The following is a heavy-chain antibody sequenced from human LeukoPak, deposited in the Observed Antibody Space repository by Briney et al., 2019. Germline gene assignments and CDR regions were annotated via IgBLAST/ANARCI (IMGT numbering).Heavy chain of an antibody. Sequence: GASVNVSFTASGYTFTGYYMHWVRQAPGQGLEWMGRINPNSGGTNYAQKFQGRVTMTRDTSISTAYMELSRLRSDDTAVYYCASSGSYYSEVDYWGQGTLVTVSS. D-gene: IGHD1-26*01. CDR1: GYTFTGYY. CDR3: ASSGSYYSEVDY. V-gene: IGHV1-2*06. CDR2: INPNSGGT. J-gene: IGHJ4*02.